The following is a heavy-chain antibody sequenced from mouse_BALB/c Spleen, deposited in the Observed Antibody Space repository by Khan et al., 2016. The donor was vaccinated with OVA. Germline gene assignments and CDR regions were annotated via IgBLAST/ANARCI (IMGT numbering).Heavy chain of an antibody. D-gene: IGHD2-14*01. CDR1: GYSFTLYY. CDR3: ARGYDFFAY. V-gene: IGHV1-26*01. J-gene: IGHJ3*01. Sequence: EVQLQQSGPDLVKPGASVKISCKASGYSFTLYYMTWVRQSHGKSLEWIGRVNPNTGGTDYNQDFKGKAILTVDKSSNTAYMEFRSLPSEDSAVYYCARGYDFFAYWGQGTLVTVSA. CDR2: VNPNTGGT.